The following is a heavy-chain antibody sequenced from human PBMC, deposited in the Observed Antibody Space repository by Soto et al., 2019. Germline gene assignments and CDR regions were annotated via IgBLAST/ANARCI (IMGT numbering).Heavy chain of an antibody. D-gene: IGHD4-17*01. CDR3: ATLPHDYGDYGHDY. J-gene: IGHJ4*02. Sequence: GGSLRLSCAASGFTFSSYSMNWVRQAPGKGLEWVSYISSSSSTIYYADSVKGRFTISRDNAKNSLYLQMNSLRAEDTAVYYCATLPHDYGDYGHDYWGQGTLVTVSS. V-gene: IGHV3-48*01. CDR2: ISSSSSTI. CDR1: GFTFSSYS.